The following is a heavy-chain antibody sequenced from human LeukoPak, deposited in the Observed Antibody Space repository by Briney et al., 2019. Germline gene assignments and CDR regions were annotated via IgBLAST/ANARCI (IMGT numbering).Heavy chain of an antibody. CDR3: ARVEQQLTYTFDY. J-gene: IGHJ4*02. CDR1: GYSISSGYY. Sequence: SETLSLTCTVSGYSISSGYYWGWIRQPPGKGLEWIGSIYHSGSTYYNPSLKSRVTISVDTSKNQFSLKLSSVTAADTAVYYCARVEQQLTYTFDYWGQGTLVTVSS. D-gene: IGHD6-13*01. CDR2: IYHSGST. V-gene: IGHV4-38-2*02.